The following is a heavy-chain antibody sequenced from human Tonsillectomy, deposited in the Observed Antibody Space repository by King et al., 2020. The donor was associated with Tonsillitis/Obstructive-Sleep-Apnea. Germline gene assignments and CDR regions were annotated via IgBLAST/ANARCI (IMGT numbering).Heavy chain of an antibody. V-gene: IGHV4-59*08. CDR1: GGSISSYY. Sequence: VQLQESGPGLVKPSETLSLTCTVSGGSISSYYWSWIRQPPGKGLEWIGYIYYSGSTNYNPSLKSRVTISVDTSKNQFSLKLSSVTAADTAVYYCARHSSETTFWSGYYTYYFDYWGQGTLVTVSS. J-gene: IGHJ4*02. CDR3: ARHSSETTFWSGYYTYYFDY. D-gene: IGHD3-3*01. CDR2: IYYSGST.